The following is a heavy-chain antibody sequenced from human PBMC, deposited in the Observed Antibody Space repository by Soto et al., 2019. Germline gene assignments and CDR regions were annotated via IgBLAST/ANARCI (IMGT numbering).Heavy chain of an antibody. Sequence: PSETLSLTCAVYGGSFSGYFWSWIRQPPGKGLEWIGEINHSESTNYNPSLESRVTISVDTSKNQFSLKVRSVTAADTAVYYCARGVTMMVAGQGDAPDKHNFDPLCQEILVAVFS. CDR2: INHSEST. V-gene: IGHV4-34*01. CDR3: ARGVTMMVAGQGDAPDKHNFDP. J-gene: IGHJ5*02. D-gene: IGHD3-22*01. CDR1: GGSFSGYF.